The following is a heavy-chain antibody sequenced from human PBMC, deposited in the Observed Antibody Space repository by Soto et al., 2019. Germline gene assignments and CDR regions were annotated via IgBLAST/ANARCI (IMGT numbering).Heavy chain of an antibody. J-gene: IGHJ6*02. V-gene: IGHV3-7*01. D-gene: IGHD3-10*01. CDR3: XXXXXAXRGWDA. CDR2: IKQDGSEK. Sequence: EVQLVESGGGLVQPGGSLRLSCAASGFTFSSYWMSWVRQAPVKGLEWVGNIKQDGSEKNYVDFMEGRFTISRDNAENSLYLQMNSLRAEDTAVXXCXXXXXAXRGWDAWGQGTTVVVSS. CDR1: GFTFSSYW.